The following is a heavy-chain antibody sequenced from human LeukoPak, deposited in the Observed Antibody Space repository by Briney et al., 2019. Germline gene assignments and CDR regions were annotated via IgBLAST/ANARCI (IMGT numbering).Heavy chain of an antibody. V-gene: IGHV3-73*01. D-gene: IGHD6-19*01. J-gene: IGHJ4*02. CDR1: GFTFSGSS. Sequence: GGSLRLSCAASGFTFSGSSMHWVRRASGKGLEWVGRIRSDANNYATAYAASVTGRFTISRDDSKNTAYLQMNSLKTEDTAVYYCYSSGWSGSRIFDYWGQGILVTVSS. CDR2: IRSDANNYAT. CDR3: YSSGWSGSRIFDY.